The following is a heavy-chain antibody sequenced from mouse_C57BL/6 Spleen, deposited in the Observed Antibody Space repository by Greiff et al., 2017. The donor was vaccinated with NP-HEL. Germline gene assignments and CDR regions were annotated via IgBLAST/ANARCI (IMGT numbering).Heavy chain of an antibody. CDR1: GYSITSGYY. V-gene: IGHV3-6*01. Sequence: DVKLQESGPGLVKPSQSLSLTCSVTGYSITSGYYWNWIRQFPGNKLEWMGYISYDGSNNYNPSLKNRISITRDTSKNQFFLKLNSVTTEDTATYYCARALGDYYDYDDAMDYWGQGTSVTVSS. D-gene: IGHD2-4*01. CDR2: ISYDGSN. J-gene: IGHJ4*01. CDR3: ARALGDYYDYDDAMDY.